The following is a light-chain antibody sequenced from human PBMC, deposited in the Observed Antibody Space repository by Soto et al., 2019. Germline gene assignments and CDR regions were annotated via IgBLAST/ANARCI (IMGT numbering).Light chain of an antibody. J-gene: IGKJ1*01. V-gene: IGKV1-5*01. CDR1: QGISRR. CDR3: QQSNSKSWT. CDR2: EAS. Sequence: DIQMTQSPSTLSASVGARVTITCRASQGISRRLAWYQQKPGRAPKLLIYEASILESGVPSRFGGSGSGTEFTLTISSLQPSDVATYDCQQSNSKSWTFGQGTWVEIK.